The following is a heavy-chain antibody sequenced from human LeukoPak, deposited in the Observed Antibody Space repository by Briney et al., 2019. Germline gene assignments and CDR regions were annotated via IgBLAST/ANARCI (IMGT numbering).Heavy chain of an antibody. CDR1: GYTFTNYH. D-gene: IGHD6-19*01. CDR3: ARLGGWYRYFFDY. V-gene: IGHV1-46*01. J-gene: IGHJ4*02. Sequence: ASVKVSCKASGYTFTNYHMHWVRQAPGQGLEWMGMITPSDGSTNYAQKFQGRVTMTRDMSTSTAYMELSSLRSEDTAVYYCARLGGWYRYFFDYWGQGTLLTVSS. CDR2: ITPSDGST.